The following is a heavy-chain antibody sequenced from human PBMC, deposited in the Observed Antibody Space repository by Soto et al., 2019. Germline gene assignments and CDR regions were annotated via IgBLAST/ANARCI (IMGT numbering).Heavy chain of an antibody. D-gene: IGHD3-10*01. CDR3: ARDQLWFGDFNTWGMDV. CDR2: IYHSGST. V-gene: IGHV4-4*02. J-gene: IGHJ6*02. Sequence: QVQLQESGPGLVKPSGTLSLTCAVSGGSISSSNWWSWVRQPPGKGLEWIGEIYHSGSTNYNPSLKSRVTISVDKSKSQFSLKLSSVTAAGTAVYYCARDQLWFGDFNTWGMDVWGQGTTVTVSS. CDR1: GGSISSSNW.